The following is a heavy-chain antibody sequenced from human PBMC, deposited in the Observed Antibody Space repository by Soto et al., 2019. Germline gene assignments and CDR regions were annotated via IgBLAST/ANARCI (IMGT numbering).Heavy chain of an antibody. Sequence: QVQLVQSGNEVKKPGASVNVSCKASGYSFTRYGISWVRQAPGQGLEWMGWISGYNGKTKYAQKLQGRVSMTTDTSTSTAYMRLRSLGSDDTAVYYCAREGDRPYYYYGMDVWGQGTTVTVSS. CDR1: GYSFTRYG. CDR2: ISGYNGKT. V-gene: IGHV1-18*01. CDR3: AREGDRPYYYYGMDV. J-gene: IGHJ6*02. D-gene: IGHD3-16*01.